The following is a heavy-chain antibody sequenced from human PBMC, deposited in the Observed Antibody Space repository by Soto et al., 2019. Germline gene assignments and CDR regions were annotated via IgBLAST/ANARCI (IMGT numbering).Heavy chain of an antibody. CDR3: ARDMEWSSWYWGHYYGMDV. CDR2: ISYDGSNK. J-gene: IGHJ6*02. Sequence: GGSLRLSCAASGFTFSSYAMHWVRQAPGKGLDWVAVISYDGSNKYYADSVKGRFTISRDNSKITLYLQMNSLRAEDTAVYYCARDMEWSSWYWGHYYGMDVWGQGTTVTVSS. V-gene: IGHV3-30-3*01. CDR1: GFTFSSYA. D-gene: IGHD6-13*01.